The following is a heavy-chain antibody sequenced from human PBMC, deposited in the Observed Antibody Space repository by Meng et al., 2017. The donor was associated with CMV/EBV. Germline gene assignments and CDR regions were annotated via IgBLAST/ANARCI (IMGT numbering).Heavy chain of an antibody. CDR3: ARRPSIAARPWPFDI. V-gene: IGHV4-59*08. CDR1: GGSISSYY. CDR2: IYYSGST. J-gene: IGHJ3*02. Sequence: SETLSLTCTVSGGSISSYYWSWIRQPPGKGLEWIGYIYYSGSTYYNPSLKSRVTISVDTSKNQFSLKLSSVTAADTAVYYCARRPSIAARPWPFDIWGQGTMVTVSS. D-gene: IGHD6-6*01.